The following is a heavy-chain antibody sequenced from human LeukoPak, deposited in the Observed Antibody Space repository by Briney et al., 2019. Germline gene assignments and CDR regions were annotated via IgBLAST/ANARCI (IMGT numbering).Heavy chain of an antibody. D-gene: IGHD2-15*01. J-gene: IGHJ4*02. V-gene: IGHV3-30*18. CDR2: ISYDGSNK. CDR3: AKQGSCSGGSCYAHHFDS. Sequence: GRSLRLSCAASGFTFRSYGMHWVRQAPGKGLEWVAVISYDGSNKYYADSVKGRFTISRDNSKNTLYLQMNSLRAEDTAVYYCAKQGSCSGGSCYAHHFDSWGQGTLVTVSS. CDR1: GFTFRSYG.